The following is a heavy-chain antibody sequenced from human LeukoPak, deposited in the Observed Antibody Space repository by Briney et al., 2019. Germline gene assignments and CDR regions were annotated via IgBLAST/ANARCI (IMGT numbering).Heavy chain of an antibody. CDR2: INPNSGGT. J-gene: IGHJ4*02. D-gene: IGHD1-26*01. Sequence: ASVKVSCKASGGTFNNYAINWVRQAPGQGLEWMGWINPNSGGTNYAQKFQGRVTMTRDTSISTAYMELSRLRSDDTAVYYCAHSYSGSYPFDYWGQGTLVTVSS. CDR1: GGTFNNYA. V-gene: IGHV1-2*02. CDR3: AHSYSGSYPFDY.